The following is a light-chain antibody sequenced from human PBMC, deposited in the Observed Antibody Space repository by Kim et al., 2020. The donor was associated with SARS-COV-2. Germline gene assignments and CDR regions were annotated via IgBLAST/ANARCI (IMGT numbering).Light chain of an antibody. J-gene: IGLJ3*02. CDR1: DIGLKS. CDR2: YDS. CDR3: QVWDSNTDHLV. Sequence: APGKTASITCGGGDIGLKSVHWYQQRPGQAPLLVIYYDSDRPSGIPERFTGSISGNTATLTISRAEAGDEADYYCQVWDSNTDHLVFGGGTQLTVL. V-gene: IGLV3-21*04.